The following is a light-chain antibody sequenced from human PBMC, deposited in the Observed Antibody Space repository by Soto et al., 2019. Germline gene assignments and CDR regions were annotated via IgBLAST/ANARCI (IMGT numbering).Light chain of an antibody. CDR1: SSNIGADYD. V-gene: IGLV1-40*01. J-gene: IGLJ2*01. Sequence: QPVLTQPPSVSGAPGQRVTISCTGSSSNIGADYDVHWYQHLPGTAPKVLIYGNSNRPSGVPDRISGSKSGTSASLAITGLQAEDEADYYCQSYDSSLSVVVFGGGTQLTVL. CDR2: GNS. CDR3: QSYDSSLSVVV.